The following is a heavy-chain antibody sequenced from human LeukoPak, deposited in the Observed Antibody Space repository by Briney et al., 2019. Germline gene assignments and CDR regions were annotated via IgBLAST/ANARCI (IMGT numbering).Heavy chain of an antibody. CDR3: ARGGIAVAWGWFDP. Sequence: SETLSLTCTVSGGSISSYYWSWIRQPPGKGLEWIGYIYYSGSTNYNPSLKSRVTISVDTSKNQFSLKLGSVTAADTAVYYCARGGIAVAWGWFDPWGQGTLVTVSS. D-gene: IGHD6-19*01. CDR2: IYYSGST. V-gene: IGHV4-59*01. J-gene: IGHJ5*02. CDR1: GGSISSYY.